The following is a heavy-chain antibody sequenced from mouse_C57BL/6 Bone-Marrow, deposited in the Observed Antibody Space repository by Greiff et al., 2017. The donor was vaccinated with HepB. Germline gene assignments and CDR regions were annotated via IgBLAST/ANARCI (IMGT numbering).Heavy chain of an antibody. Sequence: QVQLKESGAELAKPGASVKLSCKASGYTFTSYWMHWVKQRPGQGLEWIGYINPSSGYTKYNQKFKDKATLTADKSSSTAYMQLSSLTYEVSAVYYCAPTVVAPFDYWGQGTTLTVSS. CDR1: GYTFTSYW. D-gene: IGHD1-1*01. CDR3: APTVVAPFDY. CDR2: INPSSGYT. J-gene: IGHJ2*01. V-gene: IGHV1-7*01.